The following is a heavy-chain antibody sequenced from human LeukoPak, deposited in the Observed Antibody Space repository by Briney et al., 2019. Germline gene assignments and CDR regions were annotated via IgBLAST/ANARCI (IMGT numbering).Heavy chain of an antibody. Sequence: SETLSLTCTVSGGSISSSSYYWGWIRQPPGKGLEWIGSIYYSGSTYYNPSLKSRVTISVDTSKNQFSLKLSSVTAADTAVYYCARVRNYYDSSGSRGYYFDYWGQGTLVTVSS. CDR2: IYYSGST. J-gene: IGHJ4*02. V-gene: IGHV4-39*07. CDR3: ARVRNYYDSSGSRGYYFDY. CDR1: GGSISSSSYY. D-gene: IGHD3-22*01.